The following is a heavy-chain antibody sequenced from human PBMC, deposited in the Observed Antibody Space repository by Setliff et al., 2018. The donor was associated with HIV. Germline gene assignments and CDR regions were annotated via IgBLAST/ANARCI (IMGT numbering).Heavy chain of an antibody. CDR2: ITGGGGNQ. D-gene: IGHD3-16*01. V-gene: IGHV3-23*01. J-gene: IGHJ1*01. Sequence: GGSLRLSCAASGITFSNYAMSWVRQAPGKGLEWVSAITGGGGNQYYADSVKGRFTISRDNSKNTLYLQLNSLKTEDTAVYYCTTDTLTTFGGFLVEYFQHWGQGTLVTVSS. CDR3: TTDTLTTFGGFLVEYFQH. CDR1: GITFSNYA.